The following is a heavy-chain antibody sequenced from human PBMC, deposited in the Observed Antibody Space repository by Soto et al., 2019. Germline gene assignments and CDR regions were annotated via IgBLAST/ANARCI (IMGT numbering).Heavy chain of an antibody. D-gene: IGHD5-18*01. CDR2: IIPILGIA. J-gene: IGHJ6*04. CDR1: GGTFSSYT. Sequence: QVQLVQSGAEVKKPGSSVKVSCKASGGTFSSYTISWVRQAPGQGLEWMGRIIPILGIANYAQKFQGRVTITANNAPSTADLELSSLRSEDTAVYYAASGYSYGYQSYYYGMDVWGKGTAVTVSS. CDR3: ASGYSYGYQSYYYGMDV. V-gene: IGHV1-69*02.